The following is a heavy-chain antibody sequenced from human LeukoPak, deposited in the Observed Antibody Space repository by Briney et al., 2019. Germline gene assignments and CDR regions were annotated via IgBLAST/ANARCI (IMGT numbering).Heavy chain of an antibody. CDR3: ARTYSSSSHFDY. V-gene: IGHV1-18*01. CDR2: ISAYNGNT. J-gene: IGHJ4*02. CDR1: GYTFTSYG. Sequence: ASVKVSCKASGYTFTSYGVSWVRQAPGQGLEWMGWISAYNGNTDYAQKLQGRVTMTTDTSTSTAYMELRSLRSDDTAVYYCARTYSSSSHFDYWGQGTLVTVSS. D-gene: IGHD6-6*01.